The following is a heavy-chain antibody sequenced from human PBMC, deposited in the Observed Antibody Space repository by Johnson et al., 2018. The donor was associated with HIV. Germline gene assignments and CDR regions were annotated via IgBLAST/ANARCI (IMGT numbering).Heavy chain of an antibody. D-gene: IGHD6-13*01. Sequence: VQLVESGGGLVQPGGSLRLSCAASGFIVSSKYMTWFRQAPGKGLEWVSVLYADGRTYYADSVKGRFTVSSDYSENTLYLQMNSLRAEDTAVYYCAKPVVPAGDDLDMYEFAFDIWPRDNGHRLF. V-gene: IGHV3-66*02. CDR3: AKPVVPAGDDLDMYEFAFDI. J-gene: IGHJ3*02. CDR2: LYADGRT. CDR1: GFIVSSKY.